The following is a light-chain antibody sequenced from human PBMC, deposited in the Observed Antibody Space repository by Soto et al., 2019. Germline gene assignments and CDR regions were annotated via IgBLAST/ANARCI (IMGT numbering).Light chain of an antibody. CDR1: LYDIGSHHY. J-gene: IGLJ2*01. CDR3: VSYISSGALL. CDR2: EVS. V-gene: IGLV2-14*01. Sequence: QSALTQPASVSGSPGQSITISCTGTLYDIGSHHYVSWYQQLPGKAPKLILYEVSNRPSGVSSRFSGFRSGYTASLTVSGLQADDDGHYYCVSYISSGALLFGGGTKVTVL.